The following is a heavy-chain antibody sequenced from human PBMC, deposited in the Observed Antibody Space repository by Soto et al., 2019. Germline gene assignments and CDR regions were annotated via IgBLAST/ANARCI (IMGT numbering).Heavy chain of an antibody. CDR2: IFSSGST. V-gene: IGHV4-4*07. CDR3: AREGSYSAYNFAHGIQLWSFDF. CDR1: GGSISRYF. J-gene: IGHJ4*02. Sequence: KASDTLSLTCTVSGGSISRYFWSWVRQPAGKGLEWIGRIFSSGSTSFNPSLESRVAMSVDTSKNHFSLNLSSVTAADMAVYYCAREGSYSAYNFAHGIQLWSFDFWGQGALVTVSS. D-gene: IGHD5-12*01.